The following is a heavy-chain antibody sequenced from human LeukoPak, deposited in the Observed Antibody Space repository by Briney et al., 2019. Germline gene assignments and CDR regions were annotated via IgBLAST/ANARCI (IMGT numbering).Heavy chain of an antibody. CDR2: ISSSSSNI. CDR1: GFDFSTYS. Sequence: GGSLRLSCAASGFDFSTYSIDWVRQAPGKGLEWVSYISSSSSNIYHADSVKGRFTISRDNAKNSLHLQMNSLRAEDTAVYYCARVERSGWTVDYWGPGTLVTVSS. D-gene: IGHD6-19*01. CDR3: ARVERSGWTVDY. V-gene: IGHV3-48*04. J-gene: IGHJ4*02.